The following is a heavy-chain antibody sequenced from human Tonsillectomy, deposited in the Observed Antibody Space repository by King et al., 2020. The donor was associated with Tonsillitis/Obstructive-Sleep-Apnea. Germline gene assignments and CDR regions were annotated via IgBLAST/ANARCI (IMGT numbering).Heavy chain of an antibody. CDR1: GFTFSSYG. D-gene: IGHD3-3*01. Sequence: VQLVESGGGVVQPGRSLRLPCAASGFTFSSYGMHWVRQAPGKGLEWVAVISYDGNNKYYADSVKGRFTISRDNSKNTLYLQMNNLRAEDTAVYFCAKDVTTPHYYYGMDVWGQGTTVTVSS. J-gene: IGHJ6*02. CDR3: AKDVTTPHYYYGMDV. CDR2: ISYDGNNK. V-gene: IGHV3-30*18.